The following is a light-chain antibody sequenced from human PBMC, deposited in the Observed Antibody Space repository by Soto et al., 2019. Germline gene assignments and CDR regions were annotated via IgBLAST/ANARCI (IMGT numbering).Light chain of an antibody. CDR1: QSVGSS. Sequence: EIVMTQSPATVSVSPGERATLSCMATQSVGSSLAWYQQKPGQAPRLLIYGASTRASGIPARFSGSGSGTEFTLTISSLQSEDFAVYFCQQYSNWPPITFGQGTRLEI. CDR3: QQYSNWPPIT. J-gene: IGKJ5*01. CDR2: GAS. V-gene: IGKV3-15*01.